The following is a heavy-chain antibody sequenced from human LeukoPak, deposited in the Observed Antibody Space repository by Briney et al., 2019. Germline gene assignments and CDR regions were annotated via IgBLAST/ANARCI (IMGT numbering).Heavy chain of an antibody. V-gene: IGHV4-31*03. CDR1: GGSISSGGYY. CDR2: IYYSGST. J-gene: IGHJ6*03. D-gene: IGHD6-6*01. Sequence: SETLSLTCTVSGGSISSGGYYWSWIRQHPGKGLEWIGYIYYSGSTYYNPSLKSRVTISVDTSKNQFSLKLSSVTAADTAVYYCARFYSSSTYMDVWGKGTTVTVSS. CDR3: ARFYSSSTYMDV.